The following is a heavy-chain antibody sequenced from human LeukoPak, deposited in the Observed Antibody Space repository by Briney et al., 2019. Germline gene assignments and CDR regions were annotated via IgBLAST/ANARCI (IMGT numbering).Heavy chain of an antibody. CDR3: AREPFWSGYSYYYYGMDV. CDR1: GYTFTGYY. J-gene: IGHJ6*02. Sequence: ASVKVSCKASGYTFTGYYMHWVRQAPGQGLEWMGWINPNSGGTNYAQKFQGGVTMTRDTSISTAYMELSRLRSDDTAVYYCAREPFWSGYSYYYYGMDVWGQGTTVTVSS. V-gene: IGHV1-2*02. CDR2: INPNSGGT. D-gene: IGHD3-3*01.